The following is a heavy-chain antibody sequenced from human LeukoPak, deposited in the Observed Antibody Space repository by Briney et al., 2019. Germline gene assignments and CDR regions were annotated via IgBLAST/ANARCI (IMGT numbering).Heavy chain of an antibody. D-gene: IGHD4-23*01. CDR1: GFTVSSNY. J-gene: IGHJ4*02. V-gene: IGHV3-66*01. CDR2: IYSGGST. Sequence: PGGSLRLSCAASGFTVSSNYMSWVCQAPGKGLEWVSVIYSGGSTYYADSVKGRFTISRDNSKNTLYLQMSSLRAEDTAVYYCASRSVVTLAMDYWGQGTLVTVSS. CDR3: ASRSVVTLAMDY.